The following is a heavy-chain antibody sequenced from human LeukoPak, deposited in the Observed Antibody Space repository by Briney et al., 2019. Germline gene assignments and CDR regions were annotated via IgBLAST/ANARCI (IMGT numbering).Heavy chain of an antibody. CDR1: GVSVSTSH. CDR3: SEGYFEPFDH. J-gene: IGHJ4*02. V-gene: IGHV4-59*02. Sequence: SETLSLTCNVSGVSVSTSHWNWIRQRPGKGLEWIGCLSYTGQTDYNPSLKSRVSISLGSSNNHFSPKLTSVTAADTAVYYCSEGYFEPFDHWGQGILVTVSS. D-gene: IGHD2/OR15-2a*01. CDR2: LSYTGQT.